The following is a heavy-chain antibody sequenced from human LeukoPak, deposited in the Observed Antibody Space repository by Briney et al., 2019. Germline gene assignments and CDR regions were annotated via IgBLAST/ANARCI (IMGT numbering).Heavy chain of an antibody. Sequence: SVTVSCMASGGTFSSYDISWVRQAPGQGLEWMGGITPMFGTANYAQKFQGRVTITAVESMSTAYMELSSLRSEDTAVYYCARGWLAETTVVTPYNYWGQGTLVTVSS. V-gene: IGHV1-69*13. CDR3: ARGWLAETTVVTPYNY. CDR1: GGTFSSYD. J-gene: IGHJ4*02. D-gene: IGHD4-23*01. CDR2: ITPMFGTA.